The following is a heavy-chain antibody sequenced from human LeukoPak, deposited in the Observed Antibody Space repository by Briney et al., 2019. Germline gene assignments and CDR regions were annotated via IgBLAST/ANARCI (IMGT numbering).Heavy chain of an antibody. V-gene: IGHV3-53*01. CDR3: ARSQGGTMSLRHFDL. J-gene: IGHJ2*01. D-gene: IGHD5/OR15-5a*01. CDR2: LNSAGNA. CDR1: GFTFSDAW. Sequence: GGSLRLSCVASGFTFSDAWVTWVRQAPGKGLQWVSVLNSAGNAYYADSVKGRFTISRDNSKNMLYLQMNSLRAEDTAVYYCARSQGGTMSLRHFDLWGRGTLVTVSS.